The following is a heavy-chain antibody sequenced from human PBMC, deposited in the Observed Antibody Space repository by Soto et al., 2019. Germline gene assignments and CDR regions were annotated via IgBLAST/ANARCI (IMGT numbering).Heavy chain of an antibody. CDR1: GFTFSSYA. V-gene: IGHV3-23*01. J-gene: IGHJ6*02. Sequence: GGSLRLSCAASGFTFSSYAMSWVRQAPGKGLEWVSAISGSGGSTYYADSVKGRFTISRDNSKNTLYLQMNSLRAEDTAVYYCAKGDYSNYGGYYYYGMDVWGQGTTVTVSS. D-gene: IGHD4-4*01. CDR2: ISGSGGST. CDR3: AKGDYSNYGGYYYYGMDV.